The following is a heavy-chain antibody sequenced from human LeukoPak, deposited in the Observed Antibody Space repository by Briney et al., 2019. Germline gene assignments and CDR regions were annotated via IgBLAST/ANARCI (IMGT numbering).Heavy chain of an antibody. D-gene: IGHD4-11*01. CDR1: GGTFSSYA. CDR3: ARGPRNTVTTDYYYYMDV. Sequence: GASVKVSCKASGGTFSSYAISWVRQAPGQGLEWMGGIIPIFGTANYAQKFQGRVTITTDESTSTAYMELSSLRSEDTAVYYCARGPRNTVTTDYYYYMDVWGKGTTVTVSS. J-gene: IGHJ6*03. V-gene: IGHV1-69*05. CDR2: IIPIFGTA.